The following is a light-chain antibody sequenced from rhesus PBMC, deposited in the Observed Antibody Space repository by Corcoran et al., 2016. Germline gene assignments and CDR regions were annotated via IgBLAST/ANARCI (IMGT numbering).Light chain of an antibody. CDR3: QHNYGTPLT. CDR2: KAS. V-gene: IGKV1-74*01. J-gene: IGKJ4*01. CDR1: ENDNNY. Sequence: DIQMTQSPSSLSASVGDRVTITCRTSENDNNYLNWYQQKPGKAPKLLIYKASTLQSGVPSRFSGSGSGTDHSFTISSLQSEDVATYYCQHNYGTPLTFGGGTKVEIK.